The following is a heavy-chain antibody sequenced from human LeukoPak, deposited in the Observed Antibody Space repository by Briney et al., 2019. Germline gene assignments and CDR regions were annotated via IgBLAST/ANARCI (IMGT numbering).Heavy chain of an antibody. J-gene: IGHJ5*02. CDR2: TDPIGGST. D-gene: IGHD3-10*01. V-gene: IGHV1-46*01. CDR3: ARVRGARGMVRGAHFDP. Sequence: ASVKVSCKASGYTFTNYYIHWVRQAPGQGLEWMGITDPIGGSTNYAQKFQGRVTMTRDTSTSTVYMELSSLRSEDSAVYYCARVRGARGMVRGAHFDPWGQGTLVTVSS. CDR1: GYTFTNYY.